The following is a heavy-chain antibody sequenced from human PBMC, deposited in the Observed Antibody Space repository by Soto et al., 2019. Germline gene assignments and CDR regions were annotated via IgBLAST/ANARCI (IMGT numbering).Heavy chain of an antibody. J-gene: IGHJ4*02. CDR2: ISYDGSNE. V-gene: IGHV3-30*18. CDR1: GFIFSTYG. D-gene: IGHD1-1*01. Sequence: GGSLRLSCVASGFIFSTYGMHWVRQVPGKGLEWVAHISYDGSNEYYADSAKGRFTVSRDNAKNTLDLQMNGLKTEDTALYYCTKEYIVGTTWGYFESWGQGALVTVSS. CDR3: TKEYIVGTTWGYFES.